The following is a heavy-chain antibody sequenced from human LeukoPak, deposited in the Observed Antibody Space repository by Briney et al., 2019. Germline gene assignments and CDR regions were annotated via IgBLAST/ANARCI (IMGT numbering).Heavy chain of an antibody. CDR2: ISGSGGST. V-gene: IGHV3-23*01. CDR1: GFTFSSYS. J-gene: IGHJ4*02. CDR3: AKAIGYYYGSGSYYYYFDY. Sequence: PGGSLRLSCAASGFTFSSYSMSWVRQAPGKGLEWVSAISGSGGSTYYADSVKGRLTISRDNSKNTLYLQMNSLRAEDTAVYYCAKAIGYYYGSGSYYYYFDYWGQGTLVTVSS. D-gene: IGHD3-10*01.